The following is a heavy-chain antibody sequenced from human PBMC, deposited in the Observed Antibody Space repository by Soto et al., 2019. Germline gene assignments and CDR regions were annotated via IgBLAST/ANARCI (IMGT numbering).Heavy chain of an antibody. V-gene: IGHV1-8*02. Sequence: VCCEACRGSLESYSLSWARQENGKGLEWMGWIIPIFGKTSYAQKFQGRVTTTRNTSISTAYMELSSLRSEDTAVYYCARGLVVVAATYYYYYYYMDVWGKGTTVTVSS. CDR1: RGSLESYS. CDR3: ARGLVVVAATYYYYYYYMDV. CDR2: IIPIFGKT. D-gene: IGHD2-15*01. J-gene: IGHJ6*03.